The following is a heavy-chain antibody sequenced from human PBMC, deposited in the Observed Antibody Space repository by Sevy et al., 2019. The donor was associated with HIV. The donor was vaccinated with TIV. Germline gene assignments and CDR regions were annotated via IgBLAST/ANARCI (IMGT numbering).Heavy chain of an antibody. Sequence: ASVKVSCKASGGTLNNYGMNWVRQAPGQGLEWMGGIIPSVGIASYAQKIKGRAAISADTSTSTLYLEVGRLRSDDTAVYFSASVRPCGGDCYFFDTWGQGTLVTVSS. D-gene: IGHD2-21*02. V-gene: IGHV1-69*10. J-gene: IGHJ4*02. CDR1: GGTLNNYG. CDR2: IIPSVGIA. CDR3: ASVRPCGGDCYFFDT.